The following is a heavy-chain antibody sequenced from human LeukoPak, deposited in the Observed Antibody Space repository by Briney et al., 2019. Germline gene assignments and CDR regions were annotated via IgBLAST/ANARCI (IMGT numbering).Heavy chain of an antibody. J-gene: IGHJ4*02. CDR1: GFTFSSYW. CDR2: IKQDGSEK. CDR3: ARGGSGWYYFDY. D-gene: IGHD6-19*01. V-gene: IGHV3-7*04. Sequence: GGSLRLSCAASGFTFSSYWMHWVRQAPGKGLEWVANIKQDGSEKNYVDSVKGRFTMSRDNAKGSLYLQMNSLRAEDTAVYYCARGGSGWYYFDYWGQGTLVSVSS.